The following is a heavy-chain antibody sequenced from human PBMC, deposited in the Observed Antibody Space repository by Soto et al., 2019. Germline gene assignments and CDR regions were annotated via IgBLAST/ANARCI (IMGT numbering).Heavy chain of an antibody. CDR2: IIPMLGIA. J-gene: IGHJ4*02. Sequence: QVQLVQSGAEVKKPGSSVKVSCKASGGTFISDVISWVRQAPGQELEWVERIIPMLGIANYAQKFQGRVTITADKSTSTAYMELRSLRSEDTAVYYCAGRFDGDYGGFDYWGQGTLVTVSS. D-gene: IGHD4-17*01. V-gene: IGHV1-69*02. CDR1: GGTFISDV. CDR3: AGRFDGDYGGFDY.